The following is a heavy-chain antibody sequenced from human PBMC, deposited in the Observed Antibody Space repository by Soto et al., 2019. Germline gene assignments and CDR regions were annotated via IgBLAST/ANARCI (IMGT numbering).Heavy chain of an antibody. Sequence: PGGSLRLSCAASGFTFSNAWMSWVRQAPGKGLEWVGRIISKIDGGTTDYAAPVKGRLTISRDDPKNTLYLQMNSMKPEVTAVYDGATGLISIRVWTTVIPSDYWGQGTLVTVSS. CDR1: GFTFSNAW. CDR2: IISKIDGGTT. D-gene: IGHD4-17*01. CDR3: ATGLISIRVWTTVIPSDY. V-gene: IGHV3-15*01. J-gene: IGHJ4*02.